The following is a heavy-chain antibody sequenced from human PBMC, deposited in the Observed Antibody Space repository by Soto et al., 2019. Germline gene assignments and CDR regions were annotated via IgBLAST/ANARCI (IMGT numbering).Heavy chain of an antibody. CDR3: ARQVRRDYYYYSGMDV. CDR2: IKQDGSEK. J-gene: IGHJ6*02. D-gene: IGHD2-2*01. V-gene: IGHV3-7*01. CDR1: GFTFSRYW. Sequence: GRSLRLSCAASGFTFSRYWMSWVRQAPGKGLEGVANIKQDGSEKYYVDSVKGRFTISRDNAKNSLYLQMNSLRAEDTAVYYCARQVRRDYYYYSGMDVWGQGTTVTV.